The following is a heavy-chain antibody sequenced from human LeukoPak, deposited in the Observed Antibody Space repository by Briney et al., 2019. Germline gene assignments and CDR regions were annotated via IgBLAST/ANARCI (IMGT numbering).Heavy chain of an antibody. J-gene: IGHJ4*02. Sequence: ASVKVSCKASGYTFTGYCMYWVRQAPGQGLEWMGWINPNSGGTNYAQKFQGRVTMTRDTSISTAYMELSRLKSDDTAVYYCARAEDDILTGFDYWGQGALVTVSS. CDR1: GYTFTGYC. CDR3: ARAEDDILTGFDY. V-gene: IGHV1-2*02. D-gene: IGHD3-9*01. CDR2: INPNSGGT.